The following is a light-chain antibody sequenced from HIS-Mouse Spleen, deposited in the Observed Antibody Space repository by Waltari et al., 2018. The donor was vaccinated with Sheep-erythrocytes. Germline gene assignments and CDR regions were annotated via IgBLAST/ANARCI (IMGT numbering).Light chain of an antibody. J-gene: IGLJ2*01. Sequence: QSALTQPASVSGSPGQSITISCTGTSSDVGSYNLVSWYQQHPGKAPKLMNYEGSKRPSGVSNRFPGSKSGNTASLTISGLQAEDEADYYCCSYAGSSTVVFGGGTKLTVL. V-gene: IGLV2-23*01. CDR2: EGS. CDR1: SSDVGSYNL. CDR3: CSYAGSSTVV.